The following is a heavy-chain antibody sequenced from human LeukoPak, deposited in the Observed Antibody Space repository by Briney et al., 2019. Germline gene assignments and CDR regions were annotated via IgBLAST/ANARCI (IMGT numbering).Heavy chain of an antibody. CDR2: IKEDGSET. J-gene: IGHJ4*02. CDR1: GFTFRRYW. D-gene: IGHD3-22*01. CDR3: ATYYYDSSGYYAYFDY. V-gene: IGHV3-7*01. Sequence: PWGSLRLSCASSGFTFRRYWMAWVRQAPGKGLEWVANIKEDGSETYYVDSVKGRFTVSRDNAKNSLYLQMNSLRAEDTAVYYCATYYYDSSGYYAYFDYWGQGTLVTVSS.